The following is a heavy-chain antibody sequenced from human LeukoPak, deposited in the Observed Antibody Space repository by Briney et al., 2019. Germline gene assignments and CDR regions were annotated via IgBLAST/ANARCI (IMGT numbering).Heavy chain of an antibody. V-gene: IGHV3-48*03. CDR2: TSSSGSTI. J-gene: IGHJ4*02. CDR3: ARGYYDSSGYLDY. Sequence: GGSLRLSCAASGFTFSSYEMNWVRQAPGKGLEWVSYTSSSGSTIYYADSVKGRFTISRDNAKNSLYLQMNSLRAEDTAVYYCARGYYDSSGYLDYWGQGTLVTVSS. CDR1: GFTFSSYE. D-gene: IGHD3-22*01.